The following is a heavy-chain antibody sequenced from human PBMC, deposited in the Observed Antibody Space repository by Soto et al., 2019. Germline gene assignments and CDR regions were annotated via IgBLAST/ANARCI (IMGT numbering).Heavy chain of an antibody. D-gene: IGHD3-9*01. J-gene: IGHJ6*02. Sequence: SGKVSLKASGGTFRSYAISWVRQAPGQGLEWMGGIIPIFGTANYAQKLRGRVTITADESTSTAYMELSSLRSEDTAVYYCAGALRYFAWLAPNYYYGMDVWGQGTTVTVSS. CDR2: IIPIFGTA. V-gene: IGHV1-69*13. CDR3: AGALRYFAWLAPNYYYGMDV. CDR1: GGTFRSYA.